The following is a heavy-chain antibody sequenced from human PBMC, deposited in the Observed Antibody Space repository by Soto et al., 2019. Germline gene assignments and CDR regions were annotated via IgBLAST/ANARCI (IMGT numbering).Heavy chain of an antibody. CDR2: VTNDGSNT. J-gene: IGHJ4*02. D-gene: IGHD6-19*01. V-gene: IGHV3-74*01. Sequence: GGSLRLSCAASGFTFSNKWMHWVRQAPGRGLVWVSHVTNDGSNTGYADSVKGRFTISRDNAKNTLYLQMNSLRAEDTAIYYCVGEDSGWLGYWGQGVLVTVSS. CDR3: VGEDSGWLGY. CDR1: GFTFSNKW.